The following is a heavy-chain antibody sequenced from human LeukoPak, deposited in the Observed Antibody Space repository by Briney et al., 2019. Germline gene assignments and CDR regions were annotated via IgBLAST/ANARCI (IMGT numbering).Heavy chain of an antibody. V-gene: IGHV4-39*01. Sequence: SETLSLTCTVSGGSISSSSYYWGWIRQPPGKGLEWIGSIYYSGSTYYNPSLKSRVTISVDTSKHQFSLKLSSVTAADTAVYFCARLYYDYDWGSYRNGYWGQGTLVTVPS. CDR1: GGSISSSSYY. CDR3: ARLYYDYDWGSYRNGY. CDR2: IYYSGST. J-gene: IGHJ4*02. D-gene: IGHD3-16*02.